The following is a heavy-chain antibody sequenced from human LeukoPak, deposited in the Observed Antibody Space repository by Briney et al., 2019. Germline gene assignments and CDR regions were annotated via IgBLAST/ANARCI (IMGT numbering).Heavy chain of an antibody. V-gene: IGHV4-34*01. J-gene: IGHJ3*02. CDR1: GGSFSGYY. D-gene: IGHD6-13*01. Sequence: SETLSLTCAVYGGSFSGYYWSWIRQPPGKGLEWIGGINHSGSTNYNPSLKSRVTMSVDTSKNQFSLKLSSVTAADTAVYYCARVLTAAGHDAFDIWGQGTMVTVSS. CDR2: INHSGST. CDR3: ARVLTAAGHDAFDI.